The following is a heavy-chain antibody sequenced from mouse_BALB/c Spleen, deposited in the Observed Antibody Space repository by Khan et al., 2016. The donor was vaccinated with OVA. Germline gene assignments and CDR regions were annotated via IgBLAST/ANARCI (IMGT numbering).Heavy chain of an antibody. D-gene: IGHD1-1*01. CDR2: INSNGGST. CDR1: GFTFSSYG. CDR3: AIDPYYYGSKYAMDY. Sequence: EVKLVESGGGLMQPGGSPKLSCAASGFTFSSYGMSWVRQTPDKRLELVATINSNGGSTYYPDSVKGRFTISRDNAKNTLYLQMSSLKSEDTAMYYCAIDPYYYGSKYAMDYWGQGTSVTVSS. J-gene: IGHJ4*01. V-gene: IGHV5-6-3*01.